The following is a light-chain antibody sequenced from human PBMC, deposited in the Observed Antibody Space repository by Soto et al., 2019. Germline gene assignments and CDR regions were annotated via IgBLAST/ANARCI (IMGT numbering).Light chain of an antibody. CDR2: EVS. V-gene: IGLV2-14*01. CDR3: SSYTSSSTWV. CDR1: SNDVGGYDY. J-gene: IGLJ3*02. Sequence: QSALTQPASVSGSPGQSITISCSGTSNDVGGYDYVSWYQQHPGKAPKLVIYEVSNRPSWVSNRFSGSKSGNTASLTISGLQTEDEADYYCSSYTSSSTWVFGGGTKLTVL.